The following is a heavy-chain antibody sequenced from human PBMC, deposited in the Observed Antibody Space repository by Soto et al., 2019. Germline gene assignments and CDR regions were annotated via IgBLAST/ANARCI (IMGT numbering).Heavy chain of an antibody. Sequence: ASVKVSCKASGYTFTSYAMHWVRQAPGQRLEWMGWINAGNGNTKYSQKFQGRVTITRDTSASTAYMELSSLRSEDTAVYYCARGFQVTMVRGVIAVGYYFDYWGQGTLVTVSS. V-gene: IGHV1-3*01. CDR1: GYTFTSYA. D-gene: IGHD3-10*01. CDR2: INAGNGNT. CDR3: ARGFQVTMVRGVIAVGYYFDY. J-gene: IGHJ4*02.